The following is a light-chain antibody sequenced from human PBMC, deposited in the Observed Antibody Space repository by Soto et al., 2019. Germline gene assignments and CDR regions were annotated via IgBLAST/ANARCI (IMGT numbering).Light chain of an antibody. CDR2: GAF. CDR3: QQYDKWPYT. J-gene: IGKJ2*01. V-gene: IGKV3-15*01. Sequence: EIVLTQSPATLSLSPGERATLSCRASQSVSNYLAWYQQKPGQAPRLLIYGAFIRAPGFPVRFRGTGSGSEFTLTISSLQSEDGALYYCQQYDKWPYTFGQGTKVDIK. CDR1: QSVSNY.